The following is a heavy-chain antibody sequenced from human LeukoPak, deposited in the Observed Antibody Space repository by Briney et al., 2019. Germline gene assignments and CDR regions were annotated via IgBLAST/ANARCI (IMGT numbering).Heavy chain of an antibody. Sequence: AALKVSSKASGYTFTGFYMYWVRQAPGQGLEWMGWISAYNGNTNYPQKLQGRVTMTPDTSTRTGYMELRSLRSDDTAVYYCAKSAGGGNWYQTFDYWGQGTLVTVSS. CDR2: ISAYNGNT. CDR3: AKSAGGGNWYQTFDY. D-gene: IGHD6-13*01. J-gene: IGHJ4*02. V-gene: IGHV1-18*04. CDR1: GYTFTGFY.